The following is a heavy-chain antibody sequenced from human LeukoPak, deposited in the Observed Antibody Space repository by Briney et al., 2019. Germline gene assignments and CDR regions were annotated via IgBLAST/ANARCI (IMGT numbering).Heavy chain of an antibody. V-gene: IGHV3-23*01. CDR2: ISGSGGST. CDR1: GFTFSSYA. CDR3: AKGNDMKLVSYFDY. J-gene: IGHJ4*02. Sequence: AGSLRLSCAASGFTFSSYAMSWVRQAPGKGLEWVSAISGSGGSTYYADSVKGRFTISGDNSKNTSYLQMNSLSAEATADYYCAKGNDMKLVSYFDYWGERTLVTVSS. D-gene: IGHD1-1*01.